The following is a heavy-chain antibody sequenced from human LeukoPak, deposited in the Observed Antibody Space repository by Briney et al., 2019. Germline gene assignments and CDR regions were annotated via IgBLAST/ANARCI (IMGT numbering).Heavy chain of an antibody. Sequence: ASVKVSYKASGGDLSRCGISWVRLAAGQGLEWMGGIIPIFGAKNYAQRFQGRVTITTDESTSAVYMELSSLRSEDTAVYYCARDRLPAAPSYSYFYMDVWGKGTTVTVSS. CDR1: GGDLSRCG. CDR2: IIPIFGAK. V-gene: IGHV1-69*05. D-gene: IGHD2-2*01. J-gene: IGHJ6*03. CDR3: ARDRLPAAPSYSYFYMDV.